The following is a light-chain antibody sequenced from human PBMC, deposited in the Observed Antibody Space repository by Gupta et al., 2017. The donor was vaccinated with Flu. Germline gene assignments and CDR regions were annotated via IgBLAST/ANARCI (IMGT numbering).Light chain of an antibody. V-gene: IGKV3-15*01. CDR1: QSVSSN. CDR3: QKHNNWSPYS. Sequence: DIVMTQSPAPLSVSPGERATLTCSASQSVSSNLAWYHQKPGQAPRILIYGASTRATGIPARFSGSGYGTTVTLPNSSLQSEDFAVYYCQKHNNWSPYSFGQGTKLEIK. CDR2: GAS. J-gene: IGKJ2*03.